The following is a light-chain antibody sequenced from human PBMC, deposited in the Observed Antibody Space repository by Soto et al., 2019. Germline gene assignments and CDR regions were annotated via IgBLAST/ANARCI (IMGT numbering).Light chain of an antibody. J-gene: IGKJ1*01. Sequence: DIQMTQSPSSLSASVGDRVTITCRTSQAIGNSVNWYQQKPGKAPNLLVYGTSTLQSGVPSRFSGSGSGTDFTLTISSAQREDVATYYCQQSFASSWTFGQGTKVEIK. V-gene: IGKV1-39*01. CDR3: QQSFASSWT. CDR1: QAIGNS. CDR2: GTS.